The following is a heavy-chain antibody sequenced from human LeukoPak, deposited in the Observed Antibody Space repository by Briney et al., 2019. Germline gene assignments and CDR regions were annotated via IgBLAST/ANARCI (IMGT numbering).Heavy chain of an antibody. D-gene: IGHD5-12*01. Sequence: PSETLSLTCTVSGGSISTYIWSWLRQTAGKGLEWIGRISDSGSTRYNPSLKSRLTMPVDTSKNQFALKLDSVTAADTAVYFCARGMAVGYDYNWFDSWGPGTLVTVSS. V-gene: IGHV4-4*07. J-gene: IGHJ5*01. CDR2: ISDSGST. CDR1: GGSISTYI. CDR3: ARGMAVGYDYNWFDS.